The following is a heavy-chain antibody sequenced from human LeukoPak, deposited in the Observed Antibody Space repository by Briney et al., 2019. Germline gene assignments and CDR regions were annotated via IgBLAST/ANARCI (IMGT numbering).Heavy chain of an antibody. Sequence: GGSLRLSCAASGFTFSSYRMNWVRQAPGRGLEWVSSISSSSSYIYYADSVKGRFTISRDNAKNSQYLQMNSLRAEDTAVYYCARDPWTNSDYDGFDYWGQGTLVTVSS. CDR3: ARDPWTNSDYDGFDY. CDR2: ISSSSSYI. D-gene: IGHD5-12*01. V-gene: IGHV3-21*01. J-gene: IGHJ4*02. CDR1: GFTFSSYR.